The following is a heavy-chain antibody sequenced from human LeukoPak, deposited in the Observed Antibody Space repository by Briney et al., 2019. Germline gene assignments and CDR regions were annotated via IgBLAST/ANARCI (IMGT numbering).Heavy chain of an antibody. J-gene: IGHJ4*02. D-gene: IGHD3-10*01. V-gene: IGHV4-61*02. CDR1: GGSISSGVYY. CDR2: FYTGGST. CDR3: AGRDSGSYFDY. Sequence: SQTLSLTCTVSGGSISSGVYYWSWIRQPAGKGLEWIGRFYTGGSTNYNPSLKSRVTISVDTSKNRFSLKLSSVTAADTAVYYCAGRDSGSYFDYWGQGTLVTVSS.